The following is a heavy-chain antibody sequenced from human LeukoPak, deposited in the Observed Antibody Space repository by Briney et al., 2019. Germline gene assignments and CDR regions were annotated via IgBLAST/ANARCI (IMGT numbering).Heavy chain of an antibody. Sequence: ASVKVSCKASGYTFTSYGISWVRQAPGQGLQWMGWISDYKGNTNYAQKLQGRVTMTTDTYTSTAYMELKSLRSEDTAVYYCARSFSRGWHFDYWGQGTLVTVSS. CDR1: GYTFTSYG. J-gene: IGHJ4*02. CDR2: ISDYKGNT. D-gene: IGHD6-19*01. V-gene: IGHV1-18*01. CDR3: ARSFSRGWHFDY.